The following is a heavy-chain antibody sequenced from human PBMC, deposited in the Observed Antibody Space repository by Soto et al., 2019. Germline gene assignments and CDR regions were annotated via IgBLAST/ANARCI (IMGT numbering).Heavy chain of an antibody. CDR1: EFTFSVYS. V-gene: IGHV3-21*02. CDR3: TRDRVKIRGGYYHYYGMDV. Sequence: DVQLEESGGGLVKPGGSLRLSCVASEFTFSVYSMNWVRQAPGKGLEWVSSISSGSSYIYYADSVKGRFTISRDNDKSALFLHMNSLRVDDTAVYYCTRDRVKIRGGYYHYYGMDVGGQGTAVTVSS. CDR2: ISSGSSYI. D-gene: IGHD3-10*01. J-gene: IGHJ6*02.